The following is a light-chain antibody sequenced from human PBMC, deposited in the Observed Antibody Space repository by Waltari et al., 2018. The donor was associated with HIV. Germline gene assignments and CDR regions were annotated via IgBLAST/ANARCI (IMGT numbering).Light chain of an antibody. CDR3: QVWDSSSDHRI. J-gene: IGLJ2*01. CDR1: NIGSKN. Sequence: SYDLTQPLSVSVALGQTAMITCGGNNIGSKNVHWYQQKPGQAPVLVIYDDDDRPSGIPERFSGSSSGNTATLTINRVEAGDEADYYCQVWDSSSDHRIFGGGTKLTVL. CDR2: DDD. V-gene: IGLV3-21*02.